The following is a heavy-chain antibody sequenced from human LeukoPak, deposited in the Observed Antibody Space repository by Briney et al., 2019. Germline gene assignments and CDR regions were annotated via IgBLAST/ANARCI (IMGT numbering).Heavy chain of an antibody. CDR1: GFTFSSYG. CDR3: AKIPTPDYYGSGRYYNSDAFDI. D-gene: IGHD3-10*01. CDR2: ISYDGSNK. J-gene: IGHJ3*02. Sequence: PGGSLRLSCAASGFTFSSYGMHWVRQAPGKGLEWVAVISYDGSNKYYADSVKGRFTISRDNSKNTLYLQMNSLRAEDTAVYYCAKIPTPDYYGSGRYYNSDAFDIWGQGTMVTVSS. V-gene: IGHV3-30*18.